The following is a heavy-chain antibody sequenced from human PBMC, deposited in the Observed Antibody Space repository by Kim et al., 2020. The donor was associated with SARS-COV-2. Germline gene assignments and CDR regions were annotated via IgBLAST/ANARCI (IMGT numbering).Heavy chain of an antibody. Sequence: GGSLRLSCTASGFSFGDYAMSWFRQAPGKGLEWVGFIRCKAYGGTTECAASVKGRFTISRDDSESIAYLQMNSLKTEDTAMYYCTRATRTDTMFRGGVYYFDYWGQGTLVTVSS. CDR2: IRCKAYGGTT. CDR3: TRATRTDTMFRGGVYYFDY. CDR1: GFSFGDYA. J-gene: IGHJ4*02. D-gene: IGHD3-10*01. V-gene: IGHV3-49*03.